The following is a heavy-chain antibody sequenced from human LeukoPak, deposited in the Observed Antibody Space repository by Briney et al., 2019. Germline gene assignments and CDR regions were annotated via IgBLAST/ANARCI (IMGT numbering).Heavy chain of an antibody. Sequence: SETLSLTSTVSAGSLSSLYWSWDRQPPGKWLEWIGCTFYSGSTTFNPSLKRRVTISVETSKNQFSQKLSSVTAADTAVYYCARDSIVVVPAATRREYYYYYYMDVWVKGTTVTVSS. J-gene: IGHJ6*03. CDR3: ARDSIVVVPAATRREYYYYYYMDV. D-gene: IGHD2-2*01. V-gene: IGHV4-59*01. CDR1: AGSLSSLY. CDR2: TFYSGST.